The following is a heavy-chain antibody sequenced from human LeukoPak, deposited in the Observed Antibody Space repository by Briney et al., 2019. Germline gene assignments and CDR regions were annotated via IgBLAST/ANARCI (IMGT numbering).Heavy chain of an antibody. J-gene: IGHJ3*02. Sequence: PGGSLRLSCAASGFTFSSYAMHWVRQAPGKGLEWVAVISYDGSNKYYADSVKGRFTISRDNSKNTLYLQMNSLRAEDTAVYYCASLDSSGWYTAFDIWGQGTMVTVSS. CDR3: ASLDSSGWYTAFDI. CDR1: GFTFSSYA. CDR2: ISYDGSNK. V-gene: IGHV3-30*04. D-gene: IGHD6-19*01.